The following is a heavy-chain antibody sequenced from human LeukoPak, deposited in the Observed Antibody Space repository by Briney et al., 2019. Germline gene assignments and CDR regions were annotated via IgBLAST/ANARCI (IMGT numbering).Heavy chain of an antibody. V-gene: IGHV1-2*02. CDR2: INPSSGGT. CDR1: GYTFTGYY. CDR3: ARDSSSWYVDY. Sequence: ASVKVSCKASGYTFTGYYMHWVRQAPGQGLEWMGWINPSSGGTNYAQKFQGRVTMTRDTSISTAYMELSRLRSDDTAVYYCARDSSSWYVDYWGQGTLVTVSS. J-gene: IGHJ4*02. D-gene: IGHD6-13*01.